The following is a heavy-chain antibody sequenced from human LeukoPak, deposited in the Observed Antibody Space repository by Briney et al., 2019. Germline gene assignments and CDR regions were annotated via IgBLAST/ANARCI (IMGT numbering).Heavy chain of an antibody. Sequence: GSLRLSCAASGFTLSSNYMSWVRQAPGKGVEWVSVIYSGGSTNYADSVKGRFTISRDNSKNTLYLQMNSLRAEDTAVYYCASGRLGYCTNGVCYDAFDIWGQGTMVTVSS. CDR3: ASGRLGYCTNGVCYDAFDI. D-gene: IGHD2-8*01. V-gene: IGHV3-53*01. J-gene: IGHJ3*02. CDR2: IYSGGST. CDR1: GFTLSSNY.